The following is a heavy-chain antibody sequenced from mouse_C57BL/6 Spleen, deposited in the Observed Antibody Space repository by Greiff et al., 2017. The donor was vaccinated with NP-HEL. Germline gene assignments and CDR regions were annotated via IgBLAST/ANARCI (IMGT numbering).Heavy chain of an antibody. Sequence: QVQLKQSGPGLVQPSQSLSITCTVSGFSLTSYGVHWVRQSPGKGLEWLGVIWSGGRTDYNAAFISRLSISKDNSKSQVFFKMNSLQAYDTAIYYCARNRDSNYMDYWGQGTSVTVSS. V-gene: IGHV2-2*01. CDR3: ARNRDSNYMDY. J-gene: IGHJ4*01. CDR2: IWSGGRT. D-gene: IGHD2-5*01. CDR1: GFSLTSYG.